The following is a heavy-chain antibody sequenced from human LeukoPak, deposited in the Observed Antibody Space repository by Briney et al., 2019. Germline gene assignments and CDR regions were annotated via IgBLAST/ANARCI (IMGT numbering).Heavy chain of an antibody. Sequence: PGGSLRLSCAASGISFSSYWMHWVRQAPGKGLVWVSRIKRDGSSTDYADAVKGRFTISRDNAERTLYLQMDSLRAGDTAVYYCARAGAVAGAFDIWGQGTMVTVSS. CDR2: IKRDGSST. J-gene: IGHJ3*02. D-gene: IGHD6-19*01. V-gene: IGHV3-74*01. CDR3: ARAGAVAGAFDI. CDR1: GISFSSYW.